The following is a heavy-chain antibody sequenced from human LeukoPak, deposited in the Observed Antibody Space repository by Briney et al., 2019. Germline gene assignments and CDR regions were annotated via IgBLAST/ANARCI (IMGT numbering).Heavy chain of an antibody. J-gene: IGHJ4*02. Sequence: SETLSLTCTVSGGSISSYYWSWIRQPPGKGLEWIGYIYYSGSTNYNPSLKSRVTMSVDTSKNQFSLKLSSVTAADTAVYYCARQVGYSSGWNHFDYWGQGTLVTVSS. V-gene: IGHV4-59*08. CDR1: GGSISSYY. D-gene: IGHD6-19*01. CDR3: ARQVGYSSGWNHFDY. CDR2: IYYSGST.